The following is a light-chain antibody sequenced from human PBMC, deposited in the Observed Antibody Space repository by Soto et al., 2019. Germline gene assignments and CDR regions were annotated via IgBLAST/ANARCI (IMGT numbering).Light chain of an antibody. CDR1: SSNIGAGYD. Sequence: QPVLTQPPSVSGAPGQRITISCTGSSSNIGAGYDVHWYQHLPGTAPKLLIYGNNNRPSGVADRFSASKSGTSASLAITGLQAEDEADYYCQSYDSSLSAWVFGGGTKLTVL. CDR2: GNN. J-gene: IGLJ3*02. CDR3: QSYDSSLSAWV. V-gene: IGLV1-40*01.